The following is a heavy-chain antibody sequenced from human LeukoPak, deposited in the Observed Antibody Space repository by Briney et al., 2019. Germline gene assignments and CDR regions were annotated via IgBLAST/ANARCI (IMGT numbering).Heavy chain of an antibody. D-gene: IGHD2-15*01. Sequence: ASVKVSCKASGYTFTSYAMNWVRQAPGQGLEWMGWINTNTGNPTYAQGFTGRFVFSLDTSVSTAYLQISSLKAEDTAVYYCARVRDRGGRFLMLFDPWGQGTLVTVSS. CDR3: ARVRDRGGRFLMLFDP. CDR1: GYTFTSYA. V-gene: IGHV7-4-1*02. CDR2: INTNTGNP. J-gene: IGHJ5*02.